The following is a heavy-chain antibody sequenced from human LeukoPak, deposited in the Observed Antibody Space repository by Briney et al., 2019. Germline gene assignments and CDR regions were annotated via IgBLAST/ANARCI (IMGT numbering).Heavy chain of an antibody. CDR3: AKKGYYDGSGYYMYYFDH. Sequence: GGSLRLSCAASGFTFSSYAMSWVREAPGKGLEWVSAISGSGGSTYYADSVKGRFTISRDNSKNTLYLQMNSLRAEDTAVYYCAKKGYYDGSGYYMYYFDHWGQGTLVTVSS. V-gene: IGHV3-23*01. CDR1: GFTFSSYA. J-gene: IGHJ4*02. D-gene: IGHD3-22*01. CDR2: ISGSGGST.